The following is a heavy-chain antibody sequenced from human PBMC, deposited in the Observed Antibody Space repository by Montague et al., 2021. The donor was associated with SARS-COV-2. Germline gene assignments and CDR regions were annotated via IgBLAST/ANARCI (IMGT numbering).Heavy chain of an antibody. D-gene: IGHD3-10*01. CDR1: GFTFSRYA. Sequence: SLRLSCAASGFTFSRYAMHWVRQAPGKGLEWVAVISYDGSNKYYSDSVKGRFTISRDNSKNTLYLQLHNLRAEDTAVYYCARAAQKQYVLLWFGELLHDAFDIWGQGTMVTVSS. V-gene: IGHV3-30-3*01. J-gene: IGHJ3*02. CDR3: ARAAQKQYVLLWFGELLHDAFDI. CDR2: ISYDGSNK.